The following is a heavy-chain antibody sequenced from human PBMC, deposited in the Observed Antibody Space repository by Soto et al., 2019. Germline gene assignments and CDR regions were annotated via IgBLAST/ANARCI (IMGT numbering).Heavy chain of an antibody. D-gene: IGHD3-3*02. V-gene: IGHV1-69*06. CDR1: VGTFSSYA. CDR2: IIPIFGTA. CDR3: ARRIRKRGFDT. J-gene: IGHJ5*02. Sequence: SVKVSCQASVGTFSSYAISWVRQAPGQGLEWMGGIIPIFGTANYAQKFQGRVTITADKSTSTAYMELSSLRSEDTAVYYCARRIRKRGFDTWGQEPLVTVS.